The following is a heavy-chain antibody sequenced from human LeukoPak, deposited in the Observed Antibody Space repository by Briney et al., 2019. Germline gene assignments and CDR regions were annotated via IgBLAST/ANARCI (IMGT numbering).Heavy chain of an antibody. CDR2: FDPENGKT. CDR1: GHTLSDLS. CDR3: GTKRWAAAGPIDF. D-gene: IGHD6-13*01. V-gene: IGHV1-24*01. Sequence: GASVKVSCKVSGHTLSDLSMHWVRQAPGKGLEWMGGFDPENGKTVYAKKLQGRVTLTEDTSRDTGYMEVSSLRSEDTAVYYCGTKRWAAAGPIDFWGQGTLVTVPS. J-gene: IGHJ4*02.